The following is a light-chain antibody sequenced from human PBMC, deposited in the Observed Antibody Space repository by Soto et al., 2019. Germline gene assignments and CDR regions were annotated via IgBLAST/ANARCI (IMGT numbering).Light chain of an antibody. CDR1: SSDVGGYNF. Sequence: LTQPRSVSGSPGQSVTISCTGTSSDVGGYNFVSWYQHHPGKAPKLIIYNVIQRPSGVPDRFSASKSDNTASLTISGLQAEDEADYYCCSYAGSYTYVFGTGTKGTVL. CDR2: NVI. CDR3: CSYAGSYTYV. J-gene: IGLJ1*01. V-gene: IGLV2-11*01.